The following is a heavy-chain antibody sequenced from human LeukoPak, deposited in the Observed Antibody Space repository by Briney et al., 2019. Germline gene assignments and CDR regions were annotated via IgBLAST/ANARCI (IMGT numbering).Heavy chain of an antibody. D-gene: IGHD2-21*02. CDR1: GGSFSGFY. V-gene: IGHV4-34*12. CDR3: ARLETSVTEHNWFDP. CDR2: IIHSGST. J-gene: IGHJ5*02. Sequence: SETLSLTCAVYGGSFSGFYWSWIRQPPGKGLEWIGEIIHSGSTNYNPSLKSRVTISVDTPKNQFSLNLSSVTAADTAVYYCARLETSVTEHNWFDPWGQGTLVTVSS.